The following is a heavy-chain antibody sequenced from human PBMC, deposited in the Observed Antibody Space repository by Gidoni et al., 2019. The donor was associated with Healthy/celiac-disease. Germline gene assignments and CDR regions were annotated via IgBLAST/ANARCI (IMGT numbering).Heavy chain of an antibody. CDR1: GFTFSSYD. CDR2: IGTAGDT. D-gene: IGHD2-2*01. Sequence: EVQLVESGGGLVQPGGSLRLSCAASGFTFSSYDMHWVRQATGKGLEWVSAIGTAGDTYYPGSVKGRFTISRENAKNSLYLQMNSLRAGDTAVYYCARGAGYCSSTSCYPFDYWGQGTLVTVSS. J-gene: IGHJ4*02. V-gene: IGHV3-13*01. CDR3: ARGAGYCSSTSCYPFDY.